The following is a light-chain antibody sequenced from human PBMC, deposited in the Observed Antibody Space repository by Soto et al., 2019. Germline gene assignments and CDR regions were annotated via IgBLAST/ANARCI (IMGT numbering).Light chain of an antibody. CDR1: QGISNY. Sequence: DFQMTQSASSLSASVGDRFTITCRASQGISNYLAWYQQKPGKVPKLLIHAASTLQSGVPSRFSGSASGTDFTLTISSLQPEDVATYYCQNYNDAPLTFGGGTKVDIK. J-gene: IGKJ4*01. CDR3: QNYNDAPLT. CDR2: AAS. V-gene: IGKV1-27*01.